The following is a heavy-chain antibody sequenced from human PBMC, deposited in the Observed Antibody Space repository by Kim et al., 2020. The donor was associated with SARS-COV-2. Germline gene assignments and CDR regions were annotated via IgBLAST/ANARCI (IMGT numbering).Heavy chain of an antibody. CDR2: ISVSGSYI. CDR3: ARVSSMVDY. V-gene: IGHV3-21*01. Sequence: GALRLSCTASGFSFSYYTMNWVRQAPGKGLEWISSISVSGSYIYYADSVRGRFTISRDNAKNSLFLQLNSLTADDTAVYYCARVSSMVDYWGQGVLVTVSS. J-gene: IGHJ4*02. CDR1: GFSFSYYT. D-gene: IGHD2-15*01.